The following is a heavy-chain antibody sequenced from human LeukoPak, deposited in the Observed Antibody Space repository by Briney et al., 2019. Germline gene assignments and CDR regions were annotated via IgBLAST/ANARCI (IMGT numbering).Heavy chain of an antibody. CDR2: IKQDGSEK. Sequence: QAGGSLRLSCAASGFTFSSYWMSWVRQAPGKGLEWVANIKQDGSEKYYVDSVKGRFTIPRDNAKNSLYLQMNSLRAEDTAVYYCARGSGYDSSGYYDYWGQGTLVTVSS. V-gene: IGHV3-7*03. D-gene: IGHD3-22*01. CDR1: GFTFSSYW. J-gene: IGHJ4*02. CDR3: ARGSGYDSSGYYDY.